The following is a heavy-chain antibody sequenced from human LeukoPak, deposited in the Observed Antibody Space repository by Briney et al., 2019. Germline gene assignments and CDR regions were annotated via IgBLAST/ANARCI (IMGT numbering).Heavy chain of an antibody. CDR1: GFTFSSYA. J-gene: IGHJ4*02. V-gene: IGHV3-74*01. CDR2: IDGDESAT. D-gene: IGHD3-22*01. Sequence: GGSLRLSCAASGFTFSSYAMSWVRQAPGKGLIWVSRIDGDESATYYGDSVKGRSTISRDNAKNTLYLQMNSLRVEDTAVYYCVRTHSSGYYYFDSWGQGTLVTVSS. CDR3: VRTHSSGYYYFDS.